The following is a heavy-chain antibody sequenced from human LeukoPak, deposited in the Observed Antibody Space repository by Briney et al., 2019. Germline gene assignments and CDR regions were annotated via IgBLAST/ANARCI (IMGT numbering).Heavy chain of an antibody. CDR3: ARDYTSYFP. Sequence: GGSLRLSCEASGFTLSSYWMSWVRQAPGKGLEWVANIKTDGSEKYYVDSVKGRFTISRDNAKNSLYLQMNSLRAEDTAVYYCARDYTSYFPWGQGTLVIVSS. CDR2: IKTDGSEK. CDR1: GFTLSSYW. D-gene: IGHD3-9*01. J-gene: IGHJ5*02. V-gene: IGHV3-7*03.